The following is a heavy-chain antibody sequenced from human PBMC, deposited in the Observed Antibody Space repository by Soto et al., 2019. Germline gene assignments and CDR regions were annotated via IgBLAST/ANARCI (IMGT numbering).Heavy chain of an antibody. Sequence: QVQLVESGGGVVQPGRSLSLSCAASGFTFSSYDMHWVRQAPGKGLEWVEVISYDGSNKYYAYSVKGRFTISRDNSKNTLYLQMTSRRAEDTAVYYCAKEGPYGTTLGAFAIWGQGAMCTVS. V-gene: IGHV3-30*18. CDR3: AKEGPYGTTLGAFAI. D-gene: IGHD3-10*01. J-gene: IGHJ3*02. CDR2: ISYDGSNK. CDR1: GFTFSSYD.